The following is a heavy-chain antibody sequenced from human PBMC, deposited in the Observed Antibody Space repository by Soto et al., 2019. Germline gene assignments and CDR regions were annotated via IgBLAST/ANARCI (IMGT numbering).Heavy chain of an antibody. CDR1: GFTFSDYY. J-gene: IGHJ4*02. CDR3: ARLRTRWKDFDF. V-gene: IGHV3-11*01. Sequence: QVQLVESGGGLVKPGGYLRLSCAASGFTFSDYYIRWIRQDPGKGLEWVSYISATGTNQYYADSVKGRFAISRDNAKDSLFLQMNSLRAEDTAIYFCARLRTRWKDFDFWGQGALVTVSS. D-gene: IGHD1-1*01. CDR2: ISATGTNQ.